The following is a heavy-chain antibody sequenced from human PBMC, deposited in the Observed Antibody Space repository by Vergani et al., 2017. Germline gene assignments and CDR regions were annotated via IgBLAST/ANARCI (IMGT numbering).Heavy chain of an antibody. V-gene: IGHV3-23*01. J-gene: IGHJ6*02. CDR3: AKANPRNSGYDDLYYYLSLNV. D-gene: IGHD5-12*01. Sequence: VQLLESGGDLVQPGGSLRLSCAASGFTFNHYAMNWVRQAPGKGLEWVSGISGSGGSTYYAGSVKGRFTMSRDSSKNTLYLQMNSLTAGDTAVYYCAKANPRNSGYDDLYYYLSLNVGGQETTVTVSS. CDR1: GFTFNHYA. CDR2: ISGSGGST.